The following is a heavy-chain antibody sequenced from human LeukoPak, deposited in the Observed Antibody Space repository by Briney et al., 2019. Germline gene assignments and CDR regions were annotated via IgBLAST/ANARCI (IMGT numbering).Heavy chain of an antibody. CDR3: ARGGVVRRVGYGP. CDR2: IYYSGST. Sequence: PSETLSLTCTVSGGSISSGSYYWGWIRQPPGKGLEWIGSIYYSGSTYYNPSLKSRVAISVDTSKNQFSLKLSSVTAADTAVYYCARGGVVRRVGYGPWGQGTLVTVSS. V-gene: IGHV4-39*07. CDR1: GGSISSGSYY. D-gene: IGHD2-2*01. J-gene: IGHJ5*02.